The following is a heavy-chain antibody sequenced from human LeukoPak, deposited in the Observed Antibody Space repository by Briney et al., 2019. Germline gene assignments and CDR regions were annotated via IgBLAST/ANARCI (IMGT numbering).Heavy chain of an antibody. CDR2: ISSSGSTI. J-gene: IGHJ3*02. D-gene: IGHD6-6*01. CDR1: GFTFSSYE. V-gene: IGHV3-48*03. CDR3: ARDGAQEDSSINAFDI. Sequence: GGSLRLSCAASGFTFSSYEMNWVRQAPGKGLEWVSYISSSGSTIYYADSVKGRFTISRDNAKNSLYLQMNSLRAEDTAVYYCARDGAQEDSSINAFDIWGKGKWSPSLQ.